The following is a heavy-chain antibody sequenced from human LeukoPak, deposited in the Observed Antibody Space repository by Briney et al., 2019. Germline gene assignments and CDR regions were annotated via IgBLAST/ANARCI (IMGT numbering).Heavy chain of an antibody. J-gene: IGHJ6*02. D-gene: IGHD3-3*01. Sequence: ASVKVSCKASGYTLTNHAIHWVRQAPGQRLEWMGWSSAGNGDTKSAQEFQGRVTITRDTSATTAYMELSSLRSEDMAVYYCARGVDYGMDVWGQGTTVTVSS. CDR3: ARGVDYGMDV. CDR1: GYTLTNHA. CDR2: SSAGNGDT. V-gene: IGHV1-3*02.